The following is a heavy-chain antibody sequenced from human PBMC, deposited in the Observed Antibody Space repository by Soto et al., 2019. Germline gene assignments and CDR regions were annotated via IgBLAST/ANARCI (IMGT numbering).Heavy chain of an antibody. CDR3: ARDARGDEAPMDY. CDR1: GYTFTGYY. J-gene: IGHJ4*02. V-gene: IGHV1-2*04. D-gene: IGHD3-10*01. Sequence: GASVTVSCTASGYTFTGYYMHWVRQAPGQGLEWMGWINPNSGGTNYAQKFQGWVTMTRDTSISTAYMELSRLRSDDTAVYYCARDARGDEAPMDYWGQGTLVTISS. CDR2: INPNSGGT.